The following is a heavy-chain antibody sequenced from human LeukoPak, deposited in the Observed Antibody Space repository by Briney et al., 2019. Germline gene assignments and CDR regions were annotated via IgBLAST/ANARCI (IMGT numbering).Heavy chain of an antibody. CDR2: IWHSGGT. Sequence: PSETLSLTCVVSGYSITNGHYWGWVRQPPGKGLEWIGTIWHSGGTFFNPSLKSRVAISVDTSKNQFSLKLSSVTAADTAVFFCARLPHCSGTACYGGGYYCDYWGQGTLVTVSS. V-gene: IGHV4-38-2*01. CDR1: GYSITNGHY. D-gene: IGHD2-2*01. J-gene: IGHJ4*02. CDR3: ARLPHCSGTACYGGGYYCDY.